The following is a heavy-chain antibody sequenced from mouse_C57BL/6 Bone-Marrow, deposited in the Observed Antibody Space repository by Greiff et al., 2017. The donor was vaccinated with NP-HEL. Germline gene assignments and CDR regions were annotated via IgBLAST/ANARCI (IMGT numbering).Heavy chain of an antibody. J-gene: IGHJ2*01. D-gene: IGHD1-1*01. V-gene: IGHV1-82*01. Sequence: QVQLQQSGPELVKPGASVKISCKASGYAFSSSWMNWVKQRPGKGLEWIGRIYPGDGDTNYNGKFKGKATLTADKSSSTAYMQLSSLTSEDSAVYFCARIYYYGSIYNWGQGTTLTVSS. CDR3: ARIYYYGSIYN. CDR2: IYPGDGDT. CDR1: GYAFSSSW.